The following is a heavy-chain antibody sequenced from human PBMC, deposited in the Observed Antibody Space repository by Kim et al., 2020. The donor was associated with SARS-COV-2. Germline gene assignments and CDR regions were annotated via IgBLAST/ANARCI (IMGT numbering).Heavy chain of an antibody. CDR3: ARLNTMYYYYGMDV. CDR2: INHSGST. CDR1: GGSFSGYY. Sequence: SETLSLTCAVYGGSFSGYYWSWIRQPPGKGLEWIGEINHSGSTNYNPSLKSRVTISVDTSKNQFSLKLSSVTAADTAVYYCARLNTMYYYYGMDVWGQGTTVTVSS. D-gene: IGHD3-3*01. J-gene: IGHJ6*02. V-gene: IGHV4-34*01.